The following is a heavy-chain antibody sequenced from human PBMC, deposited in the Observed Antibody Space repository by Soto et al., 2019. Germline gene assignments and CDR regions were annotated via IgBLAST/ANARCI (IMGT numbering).Heavy chain of an antibody. Sequence: QVQLQESGPGLVKPSQTLSLTCTVSGGSISSGGYYWSWIRQHPGKGLEWIGYIYYSGSTYYNPSLKSRVTISVDTSKNQFSLKLSSVTAADTAVYYCARVVGSARIMITFGGVIVPYYFDYWGQGTLVTVSS. CDR2: IYYSGST. D-gene: IGHD3-16*02. CDR1: GGSISSGGYY. J-gene: IGHJ4*02. CDR3: ARVVGSARIMITFGGVIVPYYFDY. V-gene: IGHV4-31*03.